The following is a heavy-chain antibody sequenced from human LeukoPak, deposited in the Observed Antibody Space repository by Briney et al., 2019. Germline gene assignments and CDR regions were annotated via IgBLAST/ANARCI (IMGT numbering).Heavy chain of an antibody. CDR1: GYTFTGYY. CDR3: ARSKGDGYNPALNDAFDI. D-gene: IGHD5-24*01. Sequence: AASVKVSCKASGYTFTGYYMHWVRPAPGQGLEWMGWINPNSGGTNYAQKFQGRVTMTRDTSISTAYMELSRLRSDDTAVYYCARSKGDGYNPALNDAFDIWGQGTMVTVSS. J-gene: IGHJ3*02. CDR2: INPNSGGT. V-gene: IGHV1-2*02.